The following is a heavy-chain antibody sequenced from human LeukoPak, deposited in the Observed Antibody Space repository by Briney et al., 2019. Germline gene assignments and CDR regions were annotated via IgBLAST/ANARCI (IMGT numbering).Heavy chain of an antibody. J-gene: IGHJ4*02. CDR1: GFTFSGSA. CDR3: TRHPSGWPLSQPFDY. V-gene: IGHV3-73*01. D-gene: IGHD6-19*01. CDR2: IRSKANSYAT. Sequence: PGGSLRLSCAASGFTFSGSAMHWVRQASGKGLEWVGRIRSKANSYATAYAASVKGRFTISRDDSKNTAYLQMNSLKTEDTAVYYCTRHPSGWPLSQPFDYWGQGTLVTVSS.